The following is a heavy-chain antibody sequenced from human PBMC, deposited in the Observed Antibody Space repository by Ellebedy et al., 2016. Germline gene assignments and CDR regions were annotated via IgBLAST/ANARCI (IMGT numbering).Heavy chain of an antibody. Sequence: GESLKISCAASGFTFSSYSMNWVRQAPGKGLEWVSSISSSSSYIYYADSVKGRFTISRDNAKNPLYLQMNSLRAEDTAVYYCARHGGYSGSLWGQGTLVTVSS. J-gene: IGHJ4*02. V-gene: IGHV3-21*01. D-gene: IGHD1-26*01. CDR2: ISSSSSYI. CDR1: GFTFSSYS. CDR3: ARHGGYSGSL.